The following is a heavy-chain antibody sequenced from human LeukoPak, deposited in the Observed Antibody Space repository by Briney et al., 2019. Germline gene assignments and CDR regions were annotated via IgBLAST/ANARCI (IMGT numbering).Heavy chain of an antibody. D-gene: IGHD5-18*01. CDR3: ARAVDTAMVKPFDY. Sequence: GGSLRLSCAASGFTFSSYAMHWVRQAPGKGLEWVAVISYDGSNKYYADSVKGRFTISRDNSKNTLYLQMNSLRAEDTAVYYCARAVDTAMVKPFDYWGQGTLVTVSS. V-gene: IGHV3-30-3*01. J-gene: IGHJ4*02. CDR2: ISYDGSNK. CDR1: GFTFSSYA.